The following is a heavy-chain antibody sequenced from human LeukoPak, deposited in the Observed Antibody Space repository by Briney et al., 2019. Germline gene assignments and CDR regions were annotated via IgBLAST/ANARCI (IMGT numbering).Heavy chain of an antibody. Sequence: GASVTVSCKASGYTFTSYGISWVRQAPGQGLEWMGWISAYNGNTNYAQKLQGRVTMTTDTSTSTAYMELRSLRSDDTAVYYCARDSPQYSSSNYFDYWGQGTPVTVSS. D-gene: IGHD6-6*01. J-gene: IGHJ4*02. V-gene: IGHV1-18*04. CDR3: ARDSPQYSSSNYFDY. CDR2: ISAYNGNT. CDR1: GYTFTSYG.